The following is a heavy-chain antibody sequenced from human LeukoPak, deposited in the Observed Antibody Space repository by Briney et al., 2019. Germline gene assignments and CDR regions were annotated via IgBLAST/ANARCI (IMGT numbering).Heavy chain of an antibody. J-gene: IGHJ4*02. CDR1: GYTFTGYY. CDR2: INPNSGGT. Sequence: ASVKVSCKASGYTFTGYYMHWVRQAPGQGLEWMGRINPNSGGTNYAQKFQGRVTMTRDTSISTAYMELSRLRSDDTAVYYCAREFPDSSGWYGPGMNWGQGTLVTVSS. CDR3: AREFPDSSGWYGPGMN. D-gene: IGHD6-19*01. V-gene: IGHV1-2*06.